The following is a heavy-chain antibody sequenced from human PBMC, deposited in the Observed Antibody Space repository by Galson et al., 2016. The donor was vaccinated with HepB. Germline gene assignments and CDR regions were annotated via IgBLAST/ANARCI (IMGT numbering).Heavy chain of an antibody. J-gene: IGHJ6*04. CDR1: GYTFTSYY. CDR3: AGELQDTGYYYYYGMDV. Sequence: SVKVSCKASGYTFTSYYMHWVRQAPGQGLEWMGIINPSGGSTSSEQKFQGRVTMTRDTSTSTVYMELSSLRSEDTAVYYCAGELQDTGYYYYYGMDVWGKGTTVTVSS. D-gene: IGHD1-14*01. CDR2: INPSGGST. V-gene: IGHV1-46*03.